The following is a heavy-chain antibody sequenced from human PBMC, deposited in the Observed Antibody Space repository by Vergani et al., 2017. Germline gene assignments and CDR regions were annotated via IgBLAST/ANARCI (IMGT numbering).Heavy chain of an antibody. CDR3: ATPQTVTTGGMEV. Sequence: EVQVVQSGAEVKKPGATMKISCKVSGYTFTDHYMHWVKQAPGKGLEWMGLVDPEDGETIYAEKFKGRVTIAADTSTDTAHLELSSLRSEDPAVYYCATPQTVTTGGMEVWVQGTTVIVSS. CDR2: VDPEDGET. D-gene: IGHD4-17*01. V-gene: IGHV1-69-2*01. J-gene: IGHJ6*02. CDR1: GYTFTDHY.